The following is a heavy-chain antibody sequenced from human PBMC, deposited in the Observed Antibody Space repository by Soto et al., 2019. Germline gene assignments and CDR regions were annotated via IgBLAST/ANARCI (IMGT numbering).Heavy chain of an antibody. V-gene: IGHV3-30*18. CDR1: GFTFSSYG. J-gene: IGHJ6*01. D-gene: IGHD3-16*01. Sequence: GSLRLSCAASGFTFSSYGMHWVRQAPVKGLEWVAVISYYGSNKYYADSVKGRFTISRDNSKNTLYLQMNSLRAEDTAVYYCAKDTALRPYYYGMDVWGQGTTVTVSS. CDR3: AKDTALRPYYYGMDV. CDR2: ISYYGSNK.